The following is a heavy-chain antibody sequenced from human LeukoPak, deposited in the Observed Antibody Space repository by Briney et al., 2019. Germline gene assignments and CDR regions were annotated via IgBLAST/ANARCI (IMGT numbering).Heavy chain of an antibody. D-gene: IGHD1-26*01. V-gene: IGHV4-39*07. CDR3: ARVVGATLDY. J-gene: IGHJ4*02. CDR1: GGSISSGSYY. CDR2: IYYSGST. Sequence: PSETLSLTCTVSGGSISSGSYYWGWIRQPPGKGLEWVGSIYYSGSTYYNPSLKSRVTISVDTSKNQFSLKLSSVTAADTAVYYCARVVGATLDYWGQGTLVTVSS.